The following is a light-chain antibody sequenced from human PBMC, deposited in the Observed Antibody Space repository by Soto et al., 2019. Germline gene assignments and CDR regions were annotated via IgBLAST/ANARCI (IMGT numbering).Light chain of an antibody. J-gene: IGKJ5*01. Sequence: EIVMTQSPATLSVSPGERATLSCRASQSVSSGLAWYQQNPGQAPRLLIYDASTRATGIPARFSGSGSWTEFTLTISSLQSEDIAVYYCQQYNNWPLPTFGQGTRLEIK. CDR2: DAS. CDR1: QSVSSG. V-gene: IGKV3-15*01. CDR3: QQYNNWPLPT.